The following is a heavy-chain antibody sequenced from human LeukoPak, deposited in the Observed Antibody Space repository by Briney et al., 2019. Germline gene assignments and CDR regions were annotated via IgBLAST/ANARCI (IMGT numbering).Heavy chain of an antibody. Sequence: ASVKVSCKASGYTFTTYDINWVRQATGQGLEWMGWMNPNSGNTGYTQKFQGGVTMTGNTSISTAYMELSSLRSEDTAVYYCARGRGSGHKENWFDPWGQGTLVTVSS. CDR1: GYTFTTYD. D-gene: IGHD6-19*01. V-gene: IGHV1-8*01. CDR2: MNPNSGNT. J-gene: IGHJ5*02. CDR3: ARGRGSGHKENWFDP.